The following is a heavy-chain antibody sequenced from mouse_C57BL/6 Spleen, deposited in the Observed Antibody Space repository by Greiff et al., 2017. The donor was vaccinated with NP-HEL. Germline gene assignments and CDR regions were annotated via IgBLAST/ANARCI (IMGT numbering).Heavy chain of an antibody. V-gene: IGHV14-1*01. J-gene: IGHJ3*01. CDR1: GFNIKDYY. CDR3: TTYFITTVVARAAY. D-gene: IGHD1-1*01. CDR2: IDPEDGDT. Sequence: VQLQQSGAELVRPGASVKLSCTASGFNIKDYYMHWVKQRPEQGLEWIGRIDPEDGDTEYAPKFKGKATMTADTSSNTAYLQLSSLTSEDTAVYYCTTYFITTVVARAAYWGQGTLVTVSA.